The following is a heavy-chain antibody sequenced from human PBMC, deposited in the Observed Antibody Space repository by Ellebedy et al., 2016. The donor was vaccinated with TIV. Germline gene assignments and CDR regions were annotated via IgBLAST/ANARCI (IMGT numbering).Heavy chain of an antibody. Sequence: AASMKVSCKTSGYSFTGYYIHWVRQAPGQGPEWVGWINPDNGVTVYEQKLQGRVTITGDTSISTVYMELSSLRSDDTAIYYCVRDLTNPVTGDYWGQGTLVFVSS. D-gene: IGHD4-11*01. CDR2: INPDNGVT. V-gene: IGHV1-2*02. CDR1: GYSFTGYY. CDR3: VRDLTNPVTGDY. J-gene: IGHJ4*02.